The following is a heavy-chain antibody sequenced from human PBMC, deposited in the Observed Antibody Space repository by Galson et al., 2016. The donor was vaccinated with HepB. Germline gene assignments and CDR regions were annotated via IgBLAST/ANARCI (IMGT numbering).Heavy chain of an antibody. J-gene: IGHJ1*01. Sequence: SLRLSCAASGFTFSSYWMHWVRQAPGKGLVWVSRISNDGSTTGYADSVKGRFTISRDNAKNTLYLQMTDLRGEDTAVYYCAKVMVAGATLDLQHWGQGTLVTVSS. CDR1: GFTFSSYW. V-gene: IGHV3-74*01. CDR2: ISNDGSTT. D-gene: IGHD1-26*01. CDR3: AKVMVAGATLDLQH.